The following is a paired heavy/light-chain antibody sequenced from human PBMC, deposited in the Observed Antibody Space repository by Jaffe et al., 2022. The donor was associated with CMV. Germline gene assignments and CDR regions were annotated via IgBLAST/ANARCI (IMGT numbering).Heavy chain of an antibody. CDR3: ATTTPGVAFDI. Sequence: QMQLVQSGAEVKKTGSSVKVSCKASGYTFTYRYLHWVRQAPGQALEWMGWITPFNGNTNYAQKFQDRVTITRDRSMSTAYMELSSLRSEDTAMYYCATTTPGVAFDIWGQGTMVTVSS. CDR1: GYTFTYRY. V-gene: IGHV1-45*02. J-gene: IGHJ3*02. D-gene: IGHD1-1*01. CDR2: ITPFNGNT.
Light chain of an antibody. CDR1: QDISNY. Sequence: DIQMTQSPSSLSASVGDRVTITCQASQDISNYLNWYQQKPGKAPKLLIYDASNLETGVPSRFSGSGSGTDFTFTISSLQPEDIATYYCQQYDNLPPAITFGQGTRLEIK. J-gene: IGKJ5*01. V-gene: IGKV1-33*01. CDR3: QQYDNLPPAIT. CDR2: DAS.